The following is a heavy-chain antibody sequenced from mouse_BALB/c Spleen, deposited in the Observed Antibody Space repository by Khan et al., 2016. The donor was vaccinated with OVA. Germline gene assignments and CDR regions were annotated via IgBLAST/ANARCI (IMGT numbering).Heavy chain of an antibody. CDR1: GYSFTGYF. CDR3: ARKNGSDFDY. V-gene: IGHV1-20*02. CDR2: INPHIGET. D-gene: IGHD1-1*01. Sequence: VQLQQSGPELVKPGASVKISCKASGYSFTGYFMNWVMQSHGKSLEWIGRINPHIGETFYNQKFKGKATLTVDESSSTVHMELRSLASEDSAVYYCARKNGSDFDYSGQGTTLTVSS. J-gene: IGHJ2*01.